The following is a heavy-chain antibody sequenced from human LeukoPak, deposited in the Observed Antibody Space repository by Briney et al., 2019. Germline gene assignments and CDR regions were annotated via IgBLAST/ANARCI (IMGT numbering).Heavy chain of an antibody. J-gene: IGHJ5*02. Sequence: ASVKVSCKASGFTLTNYDINWVRQAPGPGLEWMGWMNPINGNTGYARKFQGRVTMTRDTSISTAYMELRSLTSEDTAIYYCVRDGEGVAISVNFWFDPWGQGTLVTVSS. V-gene: IGHV1-8*01. CDR2: MNPINGNT. D-gene: IGHD3-10*01. CDR3: VRDGEGVAISVNFWFDP. CDR1: GFTLTNYD.